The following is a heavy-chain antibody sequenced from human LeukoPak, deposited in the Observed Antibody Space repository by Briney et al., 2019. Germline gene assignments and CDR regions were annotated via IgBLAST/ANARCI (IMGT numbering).Heavy chain of an antibody. CDR3: AKDWRLRAGTMILDY. Sequence: PGGSLRLSCAASGFTFSSYSMNWVRQAPGKGLEWVSSISSSSSYIYYADSVKGRFTISRDNSKNTLYLQMNSLRAEDTAVYYCAKDWRLRAGTMILDYWGQGTLVTVSS. CDR2: ISSSSSYI. V-gene: IGHV3-21*01. CDR1: GFTFSSYS. D-gene: IGHD6-19*01. J-gene: IGHJ4*02.